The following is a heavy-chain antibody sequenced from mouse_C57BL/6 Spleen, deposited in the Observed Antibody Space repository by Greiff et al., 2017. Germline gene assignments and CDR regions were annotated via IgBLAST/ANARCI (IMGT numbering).Heavy chain of an antibody. J-gene: IGHJ4*01. Sequence: EVMLVESGGGLVKPGGSLKLSCAASGFTFSDYGMHWVRQAPEKGLEWVAYISSGSSTIYYADTVKGRVTISRDKAKNTLFLQMSSLRSEDTAMYYCARHYYGSSYEGAMDYWGQGTSVTVSS. CDR2: ISSGSSTI. CDR1: GFTFSDYG. CDR3: ARHYYGSSYEGAMDY. V-gene: IGHV5-17*01. D-gene: IGHD1-1*01.